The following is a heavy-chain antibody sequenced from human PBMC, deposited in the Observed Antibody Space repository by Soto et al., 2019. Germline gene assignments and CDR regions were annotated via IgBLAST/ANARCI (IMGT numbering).Heavy chain of an antibody. Sequence: GGSLRLSCAASGFTVSGNYMSWVRQAPGKGLEWVSVIYSGGSTYYADSVKGRFTISRDNSKNTLYLQINSLRAEDTAVYYCARSSSYRPIDYWGQGTLVTVSS. D-gene: IGHD3-16*02. CDR1: GFTVSGNY. V-gene: IGHV3-53*01. CDR2: IYSGGST. CDR3: ARSSSYRPIDY. J-gene: IGHJ4*02.